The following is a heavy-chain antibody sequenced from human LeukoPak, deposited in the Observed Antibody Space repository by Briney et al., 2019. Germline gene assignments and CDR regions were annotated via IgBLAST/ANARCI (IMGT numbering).Heavy chain of an antibody. D-gene: IGHD3-10*01. Sequence: GGSLRLSCAASGFTFSSYSMNWVRQAPRKGLEWVSSISSSSSYIYYADSVKGRLTISRDNAKNSLYLQMNSLRAEDTAVYYCARALFGSGSYYDPFDYWGQGTLVTVSS. CDR1: GFTFSSYS. V-gene: IGHV3-21*01. J-gene: IGHJ4*02. CDR3: ARALFGSGSYYDPFDY. CDR2: ISSSSSYI.